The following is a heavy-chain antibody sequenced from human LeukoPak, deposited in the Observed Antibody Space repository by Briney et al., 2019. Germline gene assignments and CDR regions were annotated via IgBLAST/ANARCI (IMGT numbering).Heavy chain of an antibody. V-gene: IGHV3-30*02. CDR3: AKDQGLVEYSDSSGYYLLGAFDM. CDR2: IRYDGSNK. CDR1: GFTFSSYG. Sequence: GGSLRLSCAASGFTFSSYGMHWIRQAPGKGLEWVAFIRYDGSNKYYADSVKGRFTISRGNSKNTLYLQMNSLRAEDTAAHYCAKDQGLVEYSDSSGYYLLGAFDMWGQGTLVTVSS. D-gene: IGHD3-22*01. J-gene: IGHJ3*02.